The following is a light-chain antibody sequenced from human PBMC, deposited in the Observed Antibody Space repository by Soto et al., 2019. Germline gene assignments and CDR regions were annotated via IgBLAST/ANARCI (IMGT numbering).Light chain of an antibody. J-gene: IGLJ1*01. Sequence: QSVLTQPASVSGSPGQSITISCTGNSSDVGGYNYVSWYQHHPGKAPKLMIYDVSNRPSGVSNRFSGSKSGNTASLTISGLQAEDEADYYCSSYTGTSTCVFGTGTKVTVL. CDR3: SSYTGTSTCV. V-gene: IGLV2-14*03. CDR2: DVS. CDR1: SSDVGGYNY.